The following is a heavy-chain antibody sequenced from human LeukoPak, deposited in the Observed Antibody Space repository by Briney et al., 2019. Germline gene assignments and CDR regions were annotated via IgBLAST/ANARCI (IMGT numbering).Heavy chain of an antibody. CDR1: GFTFSSYW. D-gene: IGHD3-22*01. CDR3: ARGYDSSGYYYPDDAFDI. J-gene: IGHJ3*02. CDR2: INSDASTT. V-gene: IGHV3-74*01. Sequence: PGGSLRLSCAASGFTFSSYWMHWVRQAPGKGLVWVSRINSDASTTSYADSVKGRFTISRDNAKNTLHLQMNSLRAEDTAVYYCARGYDSSGYYYPDDAFDIWGQGTMVTVSS.